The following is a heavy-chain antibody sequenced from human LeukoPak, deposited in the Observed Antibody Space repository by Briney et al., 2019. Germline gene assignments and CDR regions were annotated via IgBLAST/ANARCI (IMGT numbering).Heavy chain of an antibody. Sequence: SETLSLTCTVSGGSTSIYYWSWIRQPPGKGLEWIGYIFYSGTTNYNPSLKSRVIISVDTSKSQFSLKLSSVTAADTAVYYCVRHCYASGSDPLCYFDYWGQGTLVTVSS. D-gene: IGHD3-10*01. J-gene: IGHJ4*02. V-gene: IGHV4-59*08. CDR1: GGSTSIYY. CDR2: IFYSGTT. CDR3: VRHCYASGSDPLCYFDY.